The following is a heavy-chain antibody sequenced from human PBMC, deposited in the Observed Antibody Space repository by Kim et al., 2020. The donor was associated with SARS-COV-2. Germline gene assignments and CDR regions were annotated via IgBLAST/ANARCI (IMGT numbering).Heavy chain of an antibody. V-gene: IGHV4-39*07. D-gene: IGHD3-22*01. CDR1: GGSISSSSYY. CDR3: ASHYDSSGYYYRLPSQH. CDR2: IYYSGST. Sequence: SETLSLTCTVSGGSISSSSYYWGWIRQPPGKGLEWIGSIYYSGSTYYNPSLKSRVTISVDTSKNQFSLKLSSVTAADTAVYYCASHYDSSGYYYRLPSQHWGQGTLVTVSS. J-gene: IGHJ1*01.